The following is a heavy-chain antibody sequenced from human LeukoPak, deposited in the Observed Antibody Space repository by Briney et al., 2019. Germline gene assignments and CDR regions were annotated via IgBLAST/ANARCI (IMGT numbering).Heavy chain of an antibody. CDR1: GFTFSDYY. V-gene: IGHV3-11*04. D-gene: IGHD1-1*01. J-gene: IGHJ2*01. CDR2: ISSSGSTI. CDR3: ARDSRPPPLSRRLYWYFDL. Sequence: GGSLRLSCAASGFTFSDYYMSWIRQAPGKGLEWVSYISSSGSTIYYADSVKGRFTISRDNAKNSLYLQMNSLRAEDTAVYYCARDSRPPPLSRRLYWYFDLWGRGTLVTVSS.